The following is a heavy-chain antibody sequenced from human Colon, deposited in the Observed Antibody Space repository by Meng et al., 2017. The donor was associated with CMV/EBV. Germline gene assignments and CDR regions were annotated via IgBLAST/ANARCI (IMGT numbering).Heavy chain of an antibody. CDR2: IYDVGNI. D-gene: IGHD2/OR15-2a*01. CDR1: GFSVGNNY. Sequence: GESLKISCAASGFSVGNNYMNWVRQAPGKGLEWVSVIYDVGNIYYADSVKGRFFISRDSSKNMLYLQMNSLRPEDTAIYYCARGAFDWGQGTQVTVSS. V-gene: IGHV3-66*02. CDR3: ARGAFD. J-gene: IGHJ4*02.